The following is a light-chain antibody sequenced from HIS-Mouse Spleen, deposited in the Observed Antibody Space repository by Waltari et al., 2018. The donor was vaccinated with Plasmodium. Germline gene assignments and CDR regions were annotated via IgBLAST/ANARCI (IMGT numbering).Light chain of an antibody. Sequence: DIVMTQSPDSLAVSLGERATLHCKYRQRVLYSSNNKNYLAWYQQKPGQPPKLLIYWASTRESGVPDRFSGSGSGTDFTLTISSLQAEDVAVYYCQQYYSTPPYTFGQGTKLEIK. V-gene: IGKV4-1*01. CDR1: QRVLYSSNNKNY. CDR2: WAS. J-gene: IGKJ2*01. CDR3: QQYYSTPPYT.